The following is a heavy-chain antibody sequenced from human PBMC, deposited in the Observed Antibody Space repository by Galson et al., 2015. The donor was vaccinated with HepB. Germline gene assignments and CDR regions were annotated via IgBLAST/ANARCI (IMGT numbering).Heavy chain of an antibody. Sequence: SLRLSCAASGFTFSDYYMSWIRQAPGKGLEWVSYISSSSSYTNYADSVKGRFTISRDNAKNSLYLQMNSLRAEDTAVYYCAKDVQWLGENQVYGGAVCEYWGQGTLVTVSS. CDR2: ISSSSSYT. J-gene: IGHJ4*02. D-gene: IGHD6-19*01. CDR3: AKDVQWLGENQVYGGAVCEY. V-gene: IGHV3-11*06. CDR1: GFTFSDYY.